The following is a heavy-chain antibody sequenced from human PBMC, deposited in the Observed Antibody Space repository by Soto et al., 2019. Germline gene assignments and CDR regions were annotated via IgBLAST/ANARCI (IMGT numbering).Heavy chain of an antibody. Sequence: GGSLRLSCAASGFTFSSYSMNWVRQAPGKGLEWVSYISSSSSTIYYADSVKGRFTISRDNAKNSLYLQMNSLRAEDTAVYYCARAGVLTGYYIPYGSEGNHFDYWGQGTLVTVSS. V-gene: IGHV3-48*01. CDR2: ISSSSSTI. CDR3: ARAGVLTGYYIPYGSEGNHFDY. D-gene: IGHD3-9*01. CDR1: GFTFSSYS. J-gene: IGHJ4*02.